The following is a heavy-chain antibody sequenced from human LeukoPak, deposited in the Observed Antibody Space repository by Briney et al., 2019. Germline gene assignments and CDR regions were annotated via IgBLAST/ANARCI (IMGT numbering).Heavy chain of an antibody. J-gene: IGHJ5*02. CDR3: ARCRGSSWSGWFDP. D-gene: IGHD6-13*01. CDR1: GFIFSTYW. V-gene: IGHV3-7*01. Sequence: GGSLRLSCAASGFIFSTYWMMWARQAPGKGLEWVANMKGDGSEIHYVDSVKGRFTISRDNAKNSLYLQMNSLRAEDTAVYYCARCRGSSWSGWFDPWGQGTLVTVSS. CDR2: MKGDGSEI.